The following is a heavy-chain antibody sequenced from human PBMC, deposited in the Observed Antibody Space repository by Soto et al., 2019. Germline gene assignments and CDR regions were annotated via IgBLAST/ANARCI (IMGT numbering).Heavy chain of an antibody. Sequence: GGSLRLSCAASGFTFSSYAMSWVRQAPGKGLEWVSAISGSGGSTYYADSVKGRFAISRDNSKNTLYLQMNSLRAEDTAVYYCARAITRGGGYQLPPNWFDPWGQGTLVTVSS. CDR2: ISGSGGST. CDR1: GFTFSSYA. J-gene: IGHJ5*02. CDR3: ARAITRGGGYQLPPNWFDP. D-gene: IGHD2-2*01. V-gene: IGHV3-23*01.